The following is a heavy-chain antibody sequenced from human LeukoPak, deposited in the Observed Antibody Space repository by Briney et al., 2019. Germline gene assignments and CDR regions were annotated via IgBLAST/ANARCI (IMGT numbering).Heavy chain of an antibody. V-gene: IGHV4-34*01. CDR1: GVSFSGYY. J-gene: IGHJ4*02. CDR2: INHSGST. Sequence: SETLSLTCAVYGVSFSGYYWSWLRQPPGKGLEWIGEINHSGSTNYNPSLKSRVTISVDTSKNQFSLKLSSVTAADTAVYYCASSIAAAGTGRVFDYWGQGTLVTVSS. D-gene: IGHD6-13*01. CDR3: ASSIAAAGTGRVFDY.